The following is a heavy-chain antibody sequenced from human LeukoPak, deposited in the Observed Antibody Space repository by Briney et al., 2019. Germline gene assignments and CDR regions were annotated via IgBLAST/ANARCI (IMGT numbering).Heavy chain of an antibody. CDR1: GFTFSSYA. D-gene: IGHD3-10*01. CDR2: ISGSGGST. Sequence: PGGSLRLSCAASGFTFSSYAMSWVRQAPGKGLEWVSAISGSGGSTYYADSVKGRFTISRDNSKNTLYLQMNSLRAEDTAVYYCARDMEWWELGARVKRFDPWGQGTLVTVSS. V-gene: IGHV3-23*01. CDR3: ARDMEWWELGARVKRFDP. J-gene: IGHJ5*02.